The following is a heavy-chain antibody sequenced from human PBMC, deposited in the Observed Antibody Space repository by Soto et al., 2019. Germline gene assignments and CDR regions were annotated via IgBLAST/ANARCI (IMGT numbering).Heavy chain of an antibody. CDR1: GYTFTGYY. V-gene: IGHV1-2*02. Sequence: ASVKVSCKASGYTFTGYYMHWVRQAPGQGLEWMGWINPNSGGTSYAQKFQGRVTMTRDTSISTAYMELSRLRSDDTAVYYCARSNYYDSSGYSLYYYYGMDVWGQGTTVTVSS. D-gene: IGHD3-22*01. CDR3: ARSNYYDSSGYSLYYYYGMDV. J-gene: IGHJ6*02. CDR2: INPNSGGT.